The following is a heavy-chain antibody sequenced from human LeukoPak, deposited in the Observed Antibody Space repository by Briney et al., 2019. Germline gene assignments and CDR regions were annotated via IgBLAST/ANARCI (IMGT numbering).Heavy chain of an antibody. V-gene: IGHV4-39*07. J-gene: IGHJ6*03. CDR3: ARDHQGTYFDFWSGSKANNYYYMDV. CDR2: IHYRGRP. D-gene: IGHD3-3*01. Sequence: SETLSLTCTVSGVSISSSSYYWGWIRQPPGKGLEWIGTIHYRGRPYYITSLKSRVTISVDTSKNQFSLKLRSVTAADTAVYYCARDHQGTYFDFWSGSKANNYYYMDVWGKGTTVTVSS. CDR1: GVSISSSSYY.